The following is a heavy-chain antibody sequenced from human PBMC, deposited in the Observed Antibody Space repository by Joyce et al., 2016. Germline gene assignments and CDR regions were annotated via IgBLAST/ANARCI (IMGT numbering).Heavy chain of an antibody. Sequence: EVQLVESGGGLVKPGGSLSLSCAASGFTFSDYCMNWVRQAPGKGLEWVSYISSSSSSTFYADSVKGRFTISRDNAKNSVYLEMNSLRAKDTAVYYCARDRSAVTTYFVYWGQGTLVTVSS. CDR3: ARDRSAVTTYFVY. D-gene: IGHD4-17*01. J-gene: IGHJ4*02. CDR1: GFTFSDYC. V-gene: IGHV3-21*06. CDR2: ISSSSSST.